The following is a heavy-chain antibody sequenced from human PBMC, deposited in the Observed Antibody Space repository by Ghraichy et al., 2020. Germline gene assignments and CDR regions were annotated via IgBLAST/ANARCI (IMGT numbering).Heavy chain of an antibody. J-gene: IGHJ6*02. D-gene: IGHD6-13*01. Sequence: GESLNISCKGSGYSFTSYWIGWVRQMPGKGLEWMGIIYPGDSDTRYSPSFQGQVTISADKSISTAYLQWSSLKASDTAMYYCAITGYSSSLHYYGMDVWGQGTTVTVSS. CDR3: AITGYSSSLHYYGMDV. CDR1: GYSFTSYW. CDR2: IYPGDSDT. V-gene: IGHV5-51*01.